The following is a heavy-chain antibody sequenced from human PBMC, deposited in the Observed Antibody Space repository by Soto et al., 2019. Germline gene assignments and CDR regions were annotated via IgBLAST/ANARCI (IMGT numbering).Heavy chain of an antibody. CDR1: GDSIGTTHSY. V-gene: IGHV4-39*01. CDR3: ARHEGNGSVWPLDY. J-gene: IGHJ4*02. D-gene: IGHD2-8*02. CDR2: IHYSGST. Sequence: SETLSLTCTVSGDSIGTTHSYWAWIRQSPGKGLEWIGNIHYSGSTYYMPSLRSRVTLSVDTSKNQFSLRLTSVTAEDTAVYYCARHEGNGSVWPLDYWGQGILVTVSS.